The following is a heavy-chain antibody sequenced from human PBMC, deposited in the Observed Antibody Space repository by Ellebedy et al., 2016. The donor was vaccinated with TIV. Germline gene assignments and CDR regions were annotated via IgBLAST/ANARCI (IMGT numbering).Heavy chain of an antibody. CDR2: IIPIFGTA. D-gene: IGHD2-2*01. V-gene: IGHV1-69*06. CDR3: SRYPVPLYYGMDV. Sequence: SVKVSXXASGGTFSSYAISWVRQAPGQGLEWMGGIIPIFGTANYAQKFQGRVTITADKSTSTAYMELSSLRSEDTAVYYCSRYPVPLYYGMDVWGQGTTVTVSS. CDR1: GGTFSSYA. J-gene: IGHJ6*02.